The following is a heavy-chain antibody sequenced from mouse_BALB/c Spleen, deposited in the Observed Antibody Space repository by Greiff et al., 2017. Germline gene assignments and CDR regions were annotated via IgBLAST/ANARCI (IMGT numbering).Heavy chain of an antibody. J-gene: IGHJ4*01. V-gene: IGHV5-6-3*01. CDR3: AREQYYYAMDY. CDR1: GFTFSSYG. CDR2: INSNGGST. Sequence: EVQVVESGGGLVQPGGSLKLSCAASGFTFSSYGMSWVRQTPDKRLELVATINSNGGSTYYPDSVKGRFTISRDNAKNTLYLQMSSLKSEDTAMYYCAREQYYYAMDYWGQGTSVTVSS.